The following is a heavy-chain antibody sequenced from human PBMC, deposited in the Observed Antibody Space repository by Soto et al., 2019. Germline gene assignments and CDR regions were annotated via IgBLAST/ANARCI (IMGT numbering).Heavy chain of an antibody. V-gene: IGHV3-30-3*01. D-gene: IGHD3-22*01. CDR2: ISYDGSNK. Sequence: WGSLILSCAASGFTFSSYAMHWVRQAPGKGLEWVAVISYDGSNKYYAASVKGRLTISRDNSKNTLYLQMNSLRAEDTAVYYCARDTEYYYDSSGYRDAFDIWGQGTMVTVSS. CDR1: GFTFSSYA. CDR3: ARDTEYYYDSSGYRDAFDI. J-gene: IGHJ3*02.